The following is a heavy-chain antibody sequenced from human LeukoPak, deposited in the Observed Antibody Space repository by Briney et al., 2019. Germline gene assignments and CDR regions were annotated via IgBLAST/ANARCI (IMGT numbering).Heavy chain of an antibody. CDR1: GFTFDDYG. CDR3: ARDFVMVRGGGAFDI. J-gene: IGHJ3*02. Sequence: GGSLRLSCAASGFTFDDYGMSWVRHAPGKGLEWGSGINWNGGSTVYADSVKGRFTISRDNAKNSLYLQMNSLRAEDTALYYCARDFVMVRGGGAFDIWGQGTMVTVSS. D-gene: IGHD3-10*01. CDR2: INWNGGST. V-gene: IGHV3-20*04.